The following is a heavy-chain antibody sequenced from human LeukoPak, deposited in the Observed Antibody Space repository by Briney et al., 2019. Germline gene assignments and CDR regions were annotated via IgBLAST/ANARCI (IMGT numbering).Heavy chain of an antibody. CDR1: GGSISSYY. J-gene: IGHJ4*02. CDR3: ARENYYDSSGYPYPFDY. D-gene: IGHD3-22*01. CDR2: IYTSGST. Sequence: SETLSLTCTVSGGSISSYYWSWIRQPAGKGLEWIGPIYTSGSTNYNPSLKSRVTMSVDTSKNQFSLKLSSVTAADTAVYYCARENYYDSSGYPYPFDYWGQGTLVTVSP. V-gene: IGHV4-4*07.